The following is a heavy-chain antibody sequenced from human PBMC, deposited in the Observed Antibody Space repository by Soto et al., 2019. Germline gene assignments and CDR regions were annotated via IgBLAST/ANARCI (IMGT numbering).Heavy chain of an antibody. Sequence: GGSLRLSCAASGFIFSSYTMHWVRQAPGKGLEWVGVITYDGSNQYYADSVKGRFTISRDNSRNMLFLTLTSLTSDDTALYYCAKDLTRQLAYWLDPWGQGTQVTVSS. V-gene: IGHV3-30-3*01. J-gene: IGHJ5*02. D-gene: IGHD6-6*01. CDR2: ITYDGSNQ. CDR1: GFIFSSYT. CDR3: AKDLTRQLAYWLDP.